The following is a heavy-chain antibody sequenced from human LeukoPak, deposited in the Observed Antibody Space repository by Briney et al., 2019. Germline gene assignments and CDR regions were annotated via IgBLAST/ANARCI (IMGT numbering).Heavy chain of an antibody. J-gene: IGHJ4*02. Sequence: GGSLRLSCAASGFTVDSNYLSWVRQAPGKGLEWVSTIYTGGNTYYAASVKGRFTISRDFSKNTVFLHMNSLRAEDTAMYYCARGDDSGYYDYFDLWGQGTLVIVSS. CDR2: IYTGGNT. D-gene: IGHD3-22*01. CDR3: ARGDDSGYYDYFDL. V-gene: IGHV3-53*01. CDR1: GFTVDSNY.